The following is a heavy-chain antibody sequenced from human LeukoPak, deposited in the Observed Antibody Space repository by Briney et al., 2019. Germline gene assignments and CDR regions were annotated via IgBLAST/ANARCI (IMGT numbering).Heavy chain of an antibody. CDR1: GYTFTSYD. V-gene: IGHV1-69*04. CDR3: ASQQEETAAGH. Sequence: SVKVSCKASGYTFTSYDINWVRQATGQGLEWMGRIIPILGIANYAQKFQGRVTITADKSTSTAYMELSSLRSEDTAVYYCASQQEETAAGHWGQGTLVTVSS. CDR2: IIPILGIA. J-gene: IGHJ4*02. D-gene: IGHD6-13*01.